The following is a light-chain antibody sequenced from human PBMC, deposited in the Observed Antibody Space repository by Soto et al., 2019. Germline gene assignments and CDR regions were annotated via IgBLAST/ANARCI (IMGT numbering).Light chain of an antibody. V-gene: IGLV2-14*01. CDR3: SSYTSSSTYV. Sequence: ALSQPASVSGSPGQSITISCTGTSSYVGGYNYVSWYQQYPGKAPKLMIYDVSDRPSGVSNRFSGSKSGNTASLAISGLQAEDEADYYCSSYTSSSTYVFGTGTKVTVL. CDR1: SSYVGGYNY. CDR2: DVS. J-gene: IGLJ1*01.